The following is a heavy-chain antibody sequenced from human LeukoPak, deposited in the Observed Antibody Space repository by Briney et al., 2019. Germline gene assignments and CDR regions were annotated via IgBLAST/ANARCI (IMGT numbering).Heavy chain of an antibody. V-gene: IGHV4-39*01. D-gene: IGHD4-17*01. Sequence: SETLSLTCTVSGGSISSSSYYWGWIRQPPGKGLEWIGSIYYSVRTYYNPSLKSRVTISVDTSKNQFSLKLSSVTAADTAVYYCARLRYGEGYWGQGTLVTVSS. CDR2: IYYSVRT. J-gene: IGHJ4*02. CDR1: GGSISSSSYY. CDR3: ARLRYGEGY.